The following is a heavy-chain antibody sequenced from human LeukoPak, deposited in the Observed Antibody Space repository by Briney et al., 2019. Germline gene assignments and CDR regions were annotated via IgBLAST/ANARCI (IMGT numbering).Heavy chain of an antibody. CDR3: ARERYLWFGELIYYYGMDV. CDR1: GGSISSGDYY. V-gene: IGHV4-30-4*01. Sequence: KASETLSLTCTVSGGSISSGDYYWSWIRQPPGKGLEWIGYIYYSGSTYYNPSLKSRVTISVGTSKNQFSLKLSSVTAADTAVYYSARERYLWFGELIYYYGMDVWGKGTTVTVSS. CDR2: IYYSGST. D-gene: IGHD3-10*01. J-gene: IGHJ6*04.